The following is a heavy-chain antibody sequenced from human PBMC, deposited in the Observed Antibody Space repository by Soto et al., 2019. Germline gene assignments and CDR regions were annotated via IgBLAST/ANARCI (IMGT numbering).Heavy chain of an antibody. V-gene: IGHV3-74*01. J-gene: IGHJ4*02. D-gene: IGHD6-13*01. CDR2: INTDGSST. CDR1: GFTFSRFW. CDR3: TRDPGSYSSTWSFYFDS. Sequence: EVQLVESGGGLVQPGGSLRLSCAASGFTFSRFWMHWVRQAPGKGLVWVSRINTDGSSTTYADSVKGRFTISRDNAKNTLYVEMDSLRAEDTGVYYCTRDPGSYSSTWSFYFDSWGQGTLVTVSS.